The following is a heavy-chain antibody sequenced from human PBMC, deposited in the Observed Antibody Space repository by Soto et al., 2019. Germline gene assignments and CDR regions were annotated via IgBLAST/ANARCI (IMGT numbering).Heavy chain of an antibody. CDR1: GYTFSSYA. V-gene: IGHV3-23*01. Sequence: EVQLLESGGGLVQPGESLRLSCAASGYTFSSYAMMWVRQAPGKGLEWVSSISGSGATYYADSVKGRFTFSRDNSRNTMYLQMNSLRAYDTAIYYCARDLRSASGWYAPGYWGQGTLVTVSS. CDR3: ARDLRSASGWYAPGY. J-gene: IGHJ4*02. D-gene: IGHD6-19*01. CDR2: ISGSGAT.